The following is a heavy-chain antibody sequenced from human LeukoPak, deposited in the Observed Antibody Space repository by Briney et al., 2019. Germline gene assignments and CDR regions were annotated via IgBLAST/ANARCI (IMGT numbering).Heavy chain of an antibody. Sequence: SETLSLTCTVSGGSISSSSYYWGRIRQPPGTGLEWIGSIYYSGSTYYNPSLKSRVTISVDTSKNQFSLKLSSVTAADTAVYYCARVTSIQLWLRVDYFDYWGQGTLVTVSS. V-gene: IGHV4-39*07. D-gene: IGHD5-18*01. J-gene: IGHJ4*02. CDR1: GGSISSSSYY. CDR3: ARVTSIQLWLRVDYFDY. CDR2: IYYSGST.